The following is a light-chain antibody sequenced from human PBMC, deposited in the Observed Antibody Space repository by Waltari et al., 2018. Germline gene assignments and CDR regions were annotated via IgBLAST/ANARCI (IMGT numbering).Light chain of an antibody. CDR2: EGS. CDR1: SNAVGSYNL. V-gene: IGLV2-23*01. Sequence: QSALTQPAPVSGSPGQSITISRPGTSNAVGSYNLVSWYQRHPGKAPELLIYEGSKRPSGVSNRFSGSKSGNTASLTISGLQAEDEADYFCCSYASGSTIIFGGGTKLTVL. CDR3: CSYASGSTII. J-gene: IGLJ2*01.